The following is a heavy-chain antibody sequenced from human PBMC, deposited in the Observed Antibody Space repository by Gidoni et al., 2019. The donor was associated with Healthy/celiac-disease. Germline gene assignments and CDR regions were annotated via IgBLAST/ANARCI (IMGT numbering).Heavy chain of an antibody. Sequence: QVQLVESGGGVVQPGRSLRLSCAASGFTFSSYGMHWVRQAPGKGLEWVAVISYDGSNKYYADSVKGRFTISRDNSKNTLYLQMNSLRAEDTAVYYCAKEGGYGDIDYWGQGTLVTVSS. D-gene: IGHD4-17*01. J-gene: IGHJ4*02. CDR2: ISYDGSNK. V-gene: IGHV3-30*18. CDR1: GFTFSSYG. CDR3: AKEGGYGDIDY.